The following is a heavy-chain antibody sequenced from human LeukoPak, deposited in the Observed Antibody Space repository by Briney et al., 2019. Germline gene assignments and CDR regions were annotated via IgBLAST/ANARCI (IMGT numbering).Heavy chain of an antibody. CDR3: ARWGSSIAVAGYDAFDI. V-gene: IGHV4-31*02. D-gene: IGHD6-19*01. CDR2: IYYSGST. J-gene: IGHJ3*02. CDR1: GFTFSSYA. Sequence: LRLSCAASGFTFSSYAMSWIRQHPGKGLEWIGYIYYSGSTYYNPSLKSRVTISVDTSKNQFSLKLSSVTAADTAVYYCARWGSSIAVAGYDAFDIWGQGTMVTVSS.